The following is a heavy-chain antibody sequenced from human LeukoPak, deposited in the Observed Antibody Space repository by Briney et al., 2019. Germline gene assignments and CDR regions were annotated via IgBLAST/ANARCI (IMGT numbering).Heavy chain of an antibody. CDR2: ISAYNGNT. CDR1: GYTFTSYG. Sequence: GASVMVSCKASGYTFTSYGISWVRQAPGQGLEWMGWISAYNGNTNYAQKLQGRVTMTTDTSTSTAYMELRSLRSDDTAVYYCARDLGQWLVSYYYYGMDVWGQGTTVTVSS. D-gene: IGHD6-19*01. J-gene: IGHJ6*02. CDR3: ARDLGQWLVSYYYYGMDV. V-gene: IGHV1-18*01.